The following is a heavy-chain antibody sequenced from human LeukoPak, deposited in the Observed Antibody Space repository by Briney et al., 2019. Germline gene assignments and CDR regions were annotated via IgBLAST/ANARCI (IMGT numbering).Heavy chain of an antibody. Sequence: GGSLRLSCAASGFTVSSNYMNWVRQPPGKGLEWVSVTSSGDTTYYADSVKGRFSISRDNSKNTLYLQMNSLRAEDTAVYYYARDGRYCSSTSCYTGYYYALDVWGQGTTVTVSS. J-gene: IGHJ6*02. V-gene: IGHV3-66*02. D-gene: IGHD2-2*02. CDR1: GFTVSSNY. CDR2: TSSGDTT. CDR3: ARDGRYCSSTSCYTGYYYALDV.